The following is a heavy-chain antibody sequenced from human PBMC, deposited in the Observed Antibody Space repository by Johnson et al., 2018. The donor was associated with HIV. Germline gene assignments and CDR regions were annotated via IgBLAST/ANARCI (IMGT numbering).Heavy chain of an antibody. CDR3: VRARGYSLAFDI. J-gene: IGHJ3*02. Sequence: VQLMESGGGVVRPGGSLRLSCAASGFTFDDYGMTWVRQAPGKGLEWVSGINWNGGSTGYADSVKGRFTISRDNAKNSLYLQMNRLRAGDTAVYYCVRARGYSLAFDIWGQGTMVTVSS. CDR1: GFTFDDYG. D-gene: IGHD2-21*01. CDR2: INWNGGST. V-gene: IGHV3-20*04.